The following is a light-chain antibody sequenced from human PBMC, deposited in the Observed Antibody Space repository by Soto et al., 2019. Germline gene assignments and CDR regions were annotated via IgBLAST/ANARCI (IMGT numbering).Light chain of an antibody. CDR3: STWYASMNGWV. J-gene: IGLJ3*02. V-gene: IGLV1-44*01. CDR1: SSNIGSNP. CDR2: STN. Sequence: QSVLTQPPSASGTPGQRITISCSGTSSNIGSNPINWYHQPHGTAPKLLIYSTNQQPSGVLARCSGSKSGSTASLAISGREQADEAAYYCSTWYASMNGWVFGGGTKVTVL.